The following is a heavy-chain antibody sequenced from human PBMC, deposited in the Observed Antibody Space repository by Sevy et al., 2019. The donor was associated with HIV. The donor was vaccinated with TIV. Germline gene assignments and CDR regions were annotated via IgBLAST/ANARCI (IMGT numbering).Heavy chain of an antibody. D-gene: IGHD5-12*01. J-gene: IGHJ4*02. CDR3: SRAITVEGRGVGY. CDR1: GFTFSNYW. V-gene: IGHV3-74*01. Sequence: GGSLRLSCAASGFTFSNYWMHWVRQAPGTGLVWVSRINPGGTSTDYADSVKGRFTISRDNAKNSLYLQMNSLRAEDTAVYYCSRAITVEGRGVGYWGQGTLVTVSS. CDR2: INPGGTST.